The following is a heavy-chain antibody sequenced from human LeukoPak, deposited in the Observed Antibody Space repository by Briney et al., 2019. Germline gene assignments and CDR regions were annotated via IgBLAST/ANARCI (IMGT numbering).Heavy chain of an antibody. CDR2: INPSSGGT. D-gene: IGHD3-22*01. CDR3: ARAQPDYFYDTSRPPFDL. J-gene: IGHJ3*01. V-gene: IGHV1-2*02. Sequence: GASVKVSCKASGYTFTGYYMHWVRQAPGQGLEWMGWINPSSGGTNYAQKLQGRVTMTTDTSTTTAYMELRSLRSDDTAVYYCARAQPDYFYDTSRPPFDLWGQGTMVTVSS. CDR1: GYTFTGYY.